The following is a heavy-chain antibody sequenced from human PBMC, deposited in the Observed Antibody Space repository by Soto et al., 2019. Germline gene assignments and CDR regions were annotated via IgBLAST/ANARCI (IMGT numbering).Heavy chain of an antibody. CDR3: ARGTDSSGWYRYYYYGMDV. J-gene: IGHJ6*02. CDR2: IDPSDSYT. Sequence: PGESLKISCNGSGDSFTSYWISWVRQMPGKGLEWMGRIDPSDSYTNYSPSFQGHVTISADKSISTAYLQWSSLKASDTAMYYCARGTDSSGWYRYYYYGMDVWGQGTTVIVSS. CDR1: GDSFTSYW. V-gene: IGHV5-10-1*01. D-gene: IGHD6-19*01.